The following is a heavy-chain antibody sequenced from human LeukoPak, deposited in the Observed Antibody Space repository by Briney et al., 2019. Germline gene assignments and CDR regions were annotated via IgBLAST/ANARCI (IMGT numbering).Heavy chain of an antibody. CDR2: IYYSGST. CDR1: GGSISSYY. CDR3: ARGYYDILTGYYGVFDY. V-gene: IGHV4-59*01. J-gene: IGHJ4*02. D-gene: IGHD3-9*01. Sequence: SETLSLTCTVSGGSISSYYWSWIRQPPGKGLEWIGYIYYSGSTNYNPSLKSRVTISVDTSKNQFSLKLSSVTAADTAVYYCARGYYDILTGYYGVFDYRGQGTLVTVSS.